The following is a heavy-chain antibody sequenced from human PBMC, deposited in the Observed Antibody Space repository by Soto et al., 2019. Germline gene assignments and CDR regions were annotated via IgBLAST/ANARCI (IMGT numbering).Heavy chain of an antibody. CDR1: GGSISSYY. J-gene: IGHJ4*02. CDR2: IYYSGST. D-gene: IGHD3-3*01. CDR3: AMTQYYDFWSGYRLDYYFDY. V-gene: IGHV4-59*08. Sequence: ETLSLTCTVSGGSISSYYWSWIRQPPGKGLEWIGYIYYSGSTNYNPSLKSRVTISVDTSKNQFSLKLSSVTAADTAVYYCAMTQYYDFWSGYRLDYYFDYWGQGTLVTVSS.